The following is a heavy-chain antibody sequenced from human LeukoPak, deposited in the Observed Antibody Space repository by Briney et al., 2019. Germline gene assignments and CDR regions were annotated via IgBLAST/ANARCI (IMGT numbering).Heavy chain of an antibody. V-gene: IGHV3-23*01. CDR1: GFTFSSYA. CDR2: ISGSGGST. Sequence: GGSQRLSCEASGFTFSSYAMSWVRQAPGKGLEWVSAISGSGGSTYYADSVKGRFTISRDNSKNTLYLQMNSLRAEDTAVYYCAKSATMVRGVMPTIFDPWGQGTLVTVSS. J-gene: IGHJ5*02. CDR3: AKSATMVRGVMPTIFDP. D-gene: IGHD3-10*01.